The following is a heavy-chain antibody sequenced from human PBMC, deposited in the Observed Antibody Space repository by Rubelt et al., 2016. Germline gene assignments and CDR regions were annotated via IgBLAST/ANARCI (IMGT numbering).Heavy chain of an antibody. CDR1: GYTFTSYD. V-gene: IGHV1-8*01. CDR2: MNPNSGNT. CDR3: ARLSITIFGVVVYYYGMDV. D-gene: IGHD3-3*01. Sequence: QVQLVQSGAEVKKPGASVKVSCKASGYTFTSYDINWVRQATGQGLEWMGWMNPNSGNTGYAQKFQGRVTMTRNTSISTAYMELSSRRSEETAGYYCARLSITIFGVVVYYYGMDVWGQGTTVTVSS. J-gene: IGHJ6*02.